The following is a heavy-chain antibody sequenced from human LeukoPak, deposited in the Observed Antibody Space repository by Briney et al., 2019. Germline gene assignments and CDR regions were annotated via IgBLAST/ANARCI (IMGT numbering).Heavy chain of an antibody. D-gene: IGHD3-3*01. CDR3: ARYKYYDFWSGYYQEYYFDY. J-gene: IGHJ4*02. CDR2: IYYSGST. CDR1: GGAISSGVYY. Sequence: SQTLSLTCTVTGGAISSGVYYWSWIRQPPGNRLEWIGYIYYSGSTYYNPSLKSRVTISVDTSKNQFSLKLSSVTAADTAVYYCARYKYYDFWSGYYQEYYFDYWGQGTLVTVSS. V-gene: IGHV4-30-4*01.